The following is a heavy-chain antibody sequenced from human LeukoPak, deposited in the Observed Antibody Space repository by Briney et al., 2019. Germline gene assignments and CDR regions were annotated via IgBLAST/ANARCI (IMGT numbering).Heavy chain of an antibody. V-gene: IGHV4-34*01. Sequence: PSQTLSLTCTVSGGSISSYYWSWIRQPPGKGLEWIGEINHSGSTNYNPSLKSRVTISVDTSKSQFSLKLSSVTAADTAVYYCARGHCSSTSCYHPWGEWFDPWGQGTLVTVSS. CDR3: ARGHCSSTSCYHPWGEWFDP. J-gene: IGHJ5*02. CDR2: INHSGST. CDR1: GGSISSYY. D-gene: IGHD2-2*01.